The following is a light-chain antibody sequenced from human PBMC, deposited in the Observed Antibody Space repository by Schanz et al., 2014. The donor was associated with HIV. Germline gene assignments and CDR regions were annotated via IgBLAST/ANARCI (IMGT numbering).Light chain of an antibody. CDR2: DAS. V-gene: IGKV3-11*01. CDR3: QHYGDSRGT. CDR1: QRSNY. Sequence: VLTQSPATLSLSPGDRATLSCRASQRSNYIAWYQQKRGQPPRLLIFDASNRASGIPARFSGSGSGTDFTLTINSLEPEDFAVYYCQHYGDSRGTFGGGTKV. J-gene: IGKJ4*02.